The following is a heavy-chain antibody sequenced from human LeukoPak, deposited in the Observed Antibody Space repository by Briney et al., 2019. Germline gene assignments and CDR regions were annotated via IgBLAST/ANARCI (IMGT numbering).Heavy chain of an antibody. V-gene: IGHV3-30-3*01. D-gene: IGHD2-21*01. CDR2: ISYDASNK. Sequence: GGSLRLSCAASGFTFNIYAMHWVRQAPGKGLEWVALISYDASNKNYADSVKGRFTISRDNSKNTLYLQMNSLRAEDTAVYYCARATDLFVCWGQGSLVTVCS. CDR3: ARATDLFVC. CDR1: GFTFNIYA. J-gene: IGHJ4*02.